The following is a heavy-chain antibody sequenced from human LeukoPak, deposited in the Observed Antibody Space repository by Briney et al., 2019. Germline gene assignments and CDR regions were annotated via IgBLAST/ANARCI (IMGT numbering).Heavy chain of an antibody. D-gene: IGHD4-23*01. Sequence: GGSLRLSCAASGFTFSSYAMNWVRQAPGKGLEWVLAISGSGGTTYYADSVKGRFTISRDNSKNTLYLQMNSLRAEDTAVYYCAKPTTVITADAFDIWGQGTMVTVSS. CDR3: AKPTTVITADAFDI. CDR1: GFTFSSYA. J-gene: IGHJ3*02. V-gene: IGHV3-23*01. CDR2: ISGSGGTT.